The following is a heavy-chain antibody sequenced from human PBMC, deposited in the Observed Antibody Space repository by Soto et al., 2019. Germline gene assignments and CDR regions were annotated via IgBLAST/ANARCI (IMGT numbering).Heavy chain of an antibody. CDR3: ARHPQGGDLVDDY. V-gene: IGHV5-51*01. J-gene: IGHJ4*02. D-gene: IGHD2-2*01. CDR2: IKPGTSDI. CDR1: GYKLGSAW. Sequence: GESLKISCEGAGYKLGSAWIGWVRRKPGKGLEWMGIIKPGTSDIRYSPSFRGQVTISADKSISTAYLQWSSLKASDTAMYYCARHPQGGDLVDDYWGQGTLVTVSS.